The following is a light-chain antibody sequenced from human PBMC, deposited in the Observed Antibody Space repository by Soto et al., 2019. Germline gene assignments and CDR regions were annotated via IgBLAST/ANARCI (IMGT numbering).Light chain of an antibody. CDR3: SSYTIGNTLVV. CDR1: SSDVGGYNY. Sequence: QSALTQPASVSGSPGQSITISCTGTSSDVGGYNYVSWYQQLPGKAPKLMIYDVSIRPSGVSNRFSGPKSGNTASLTISGLQAEDEADYYCSSYTIGNTLVVFGTGTKVTVL. J-gene: IGLJ1*01. CDR2: DVS. V-gene: IGLV2-14*01.